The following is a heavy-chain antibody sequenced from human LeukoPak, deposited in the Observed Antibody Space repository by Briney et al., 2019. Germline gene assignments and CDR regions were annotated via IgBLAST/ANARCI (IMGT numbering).Heavy chain of an antibody. J-gene: IGHJ4*02. CDR2: ISYDGSNK. CDR3: AKTRMYSSSWFDY. Sequence: PGGSLRLSCAASGFTFSSYGMHWVRQAPGKGLEWVAVISYDGSNKYYADSVKGRFTISRDNSKNTLYLQMNSLRAEDTAVYYCAKTRMYSSSWFDYWGQGTLVTVSS. V-gene: IGHV3-30*18. CDR1: GFTFSSYG. D-gene: IGHD6-13*01.